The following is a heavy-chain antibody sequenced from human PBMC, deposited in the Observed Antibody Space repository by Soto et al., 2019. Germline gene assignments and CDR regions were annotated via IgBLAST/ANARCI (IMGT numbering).Heavy chain of an antibody. V-gene: IGHV1-69*05. D-gene: IGHD5-12*01. Sequence: QVQLVQSGAEVKKPGSSVKVSCKASGGTFSSYAISWVRQAPGQGLEWMGGIIPIFGTANYAQKFQGRVTITXDELTXXAYRELSSLRSEDTAVYYCARGARVEMATIGAFAIWGQGTMVTVSS. CDR2: IIPIFGTA. CDR1: GGTFSSYA. CDR3: ARGARVEMATIGAFAI. J-gene: IGHJ3*02.